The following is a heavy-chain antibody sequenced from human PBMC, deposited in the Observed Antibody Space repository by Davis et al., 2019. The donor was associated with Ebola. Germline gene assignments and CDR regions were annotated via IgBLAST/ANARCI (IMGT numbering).Heavy chain of an antibody. J-gene: IGHJ4*02. CDR1: GFTFSGSA. V-gene: IGHV3-73*01. CDR3: TRQGSGYSSSWDDY. D-gene: IGHD6-13*01. Sequence: GESLKISCAASGFTFSGSAMHWVRQASGKGLEWVGRIRSKANSYATAYAASVKGRFTHPRDDSKNTAYLQMKSLKTEDTAVYYCTRQGSGYSSSWDDYWGQGTLVTVSS. CDR2: IRSKANSYAT.